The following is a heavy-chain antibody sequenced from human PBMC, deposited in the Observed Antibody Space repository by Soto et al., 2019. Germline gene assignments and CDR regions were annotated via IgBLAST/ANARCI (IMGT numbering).Heavy chain of an antibody. CDR3: ARVDCISTSCRPPRFDY. CDR1: GGTFSSYA. CDR2: IIPIFGTA. J-gene: IGHJ4*02. Sequence: QVQLVQSGAEVKKPGSSVKVSCKASGGTFSSYAISWVRQAPGQGLEWMGGIIPIFGTANYAQKFQGRVTITADESTSTADMELSSLRSEDTAVYYCARVDCISTSCRPPRFDYWGQGTLVTVSS. V-gene: IGHV1-69*12. D-gene: IGHD2-2*01.